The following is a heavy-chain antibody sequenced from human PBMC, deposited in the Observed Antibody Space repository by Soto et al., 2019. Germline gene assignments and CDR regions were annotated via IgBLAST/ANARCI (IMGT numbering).Heavy chain of an antibody. CDR3: ARDNFKSAKSKSIAARPDWFDP. CDR2: ISSSSSYI. CDR1: GFTFSSYS. Sequence: GGSLRLSCAASGFTFSSYSMNWVRQAPGKGLEWVSSISSSSSYIYYADSVKGRFTITRENAKNSLYLQMNSLRAEDAAVYYCARDNFKSAKSKSIAARPDWFDPWGQGTLVTVSS. V-gene: IGHV3-21*01. D-gene: IGHD6-6*01. J-gene: IGHJ5*02.